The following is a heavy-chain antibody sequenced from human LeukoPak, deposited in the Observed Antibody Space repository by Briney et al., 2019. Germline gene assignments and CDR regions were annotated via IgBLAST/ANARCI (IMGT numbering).Heavy chain of an antibody. CDR3: ARGVVGATNLDY. CDR2: IYYSGST. V-gene: IGHV4-61*01. J-gene: IGHJ4*02. CDR1: GGSISSSSYY. D-gene: IGHD1-26*01. Sequence: PSETLSLTCTVSGGSISSSSYYWSWIRQPPGKGLEWIGYIYYSGSTNYNPSLKSRVTISVDTSKNQFSLKLSSVTAADTAVYYCARGVVGATNLDYWGQGTLVTVSS.